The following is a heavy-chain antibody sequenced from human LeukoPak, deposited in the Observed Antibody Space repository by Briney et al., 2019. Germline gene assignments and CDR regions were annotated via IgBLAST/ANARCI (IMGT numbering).Heavy chain of an antibody. CDR3: ARDPISSPLDY. Sequence: PSETLSLTCTVSGYSISSGYYWGWIRQPPGQGLEWIGNIYHSGSTYYSPSLNSRVTISVDTSNNQFSLRLSSVTAADTAVYYCARDPISSPLDYWGQGTLVTVSS. CDR1: GYSISSGYY. J-gene: IGHJ4*02. D-gene: IGHD6-6*01. CDR2: IYHSGST. V-gene: IGHV4-38-2*02.